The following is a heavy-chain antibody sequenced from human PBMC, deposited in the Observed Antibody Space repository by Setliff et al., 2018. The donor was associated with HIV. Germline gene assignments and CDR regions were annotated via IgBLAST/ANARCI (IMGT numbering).Heavy chain of an antibody. CDR3: ASQYCSAGSCFSDY. D-gene: IGHD2-15*01. CDR2: IYASGNT. J-gene: IGHJ4*02. CDR1: GGSISDYY. Sequence: SETLSLTCTVSGGSISDYYWRWIRQPPGKGLEWIGRIYASGNTNYTPSLKSRVTISVDTSKNQFSLTLGAVTATDTAVYYCASQYCSAGSCFSDYWGQGTMVTVSS. V-gene: IGHV4-59*08.